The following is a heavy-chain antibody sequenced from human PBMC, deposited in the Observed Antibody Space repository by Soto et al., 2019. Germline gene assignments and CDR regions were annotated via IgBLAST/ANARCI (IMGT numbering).Heavy chain of an antibody. CDR3: ARLGFPGAIYFDS. CDR1: GYNFTTFW. J-gene: IGHJ4*02. V-gene: IGHV5-51*01. Sequence: PGESLKISCKGSGYNFTTFWIGWVRQVPGKGLEWMGIIYPGDSETKYSPDFEGQVTISADRSTKTAYLQWRSLRASDTAMYYCARLGFPGAIYFDSWGLGTLVTVSS. CDR2: IYPGDSET.